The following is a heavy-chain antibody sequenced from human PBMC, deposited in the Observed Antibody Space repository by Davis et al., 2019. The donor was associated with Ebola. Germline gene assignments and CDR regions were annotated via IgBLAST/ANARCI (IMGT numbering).Heavy chain of an antibody. CDR2: IYHSGST. V-gene: IGHV4-4*02. CDR3: ARDLRVSGATTAFDI. CDR1: GGSISSRNW. J-gene: IGHJ3*02. Sequence: PSETLSLTCVVSGGSISSRNWWSWFRQPPGKGMEWIGEIYHSGSTNYNSSLQSRVTISVDKSKNQLSLEVNSVTAADTAVYYCARDLRVSGATTAFDIWGQGTMVTVSS. D-gene: IGHD1-26*01.